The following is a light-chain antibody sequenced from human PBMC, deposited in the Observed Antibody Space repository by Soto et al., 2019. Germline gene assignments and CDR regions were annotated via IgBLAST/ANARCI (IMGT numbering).Light chain of an antibody. CDR2: EVT. CDR1: SSDIGADDF. V-gene: IGLV2-14*01. J-gene: IGLJ1*01. CDR3: SSYTASNILEV. Sequence: QSALTQPASVSGSPGQSITISCTGTSSDIGADDFVSWYQHHPDKTPKLIIFEVTHRPSGVSNRFSGSKSGNTASLTISGLQAEDEADYYCSSYTASNILEVFGTGTKVTVL.